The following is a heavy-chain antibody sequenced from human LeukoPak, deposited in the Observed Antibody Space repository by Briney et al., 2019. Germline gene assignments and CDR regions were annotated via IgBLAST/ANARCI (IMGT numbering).Heavy chain of an antibody. J-gene: IGHJ4*02. CDR3: ARSRYYYGSGSFYFHY. CDR2: IYTSGST. Sequence: PSETLSLTCTVSGGSISSYYWSWIRQPAGKGLEWIGRIYTSGSTNYNPSLKSRVTMSVDTSKNQFSLKLSSVTAADTAVYYCARSRYYYGSGSFYFHYWGQGTLVTVSS. CDR1: GGSISSYY. V-gene: IGHV4-4*07. D-gene: IGHD3-10*01.